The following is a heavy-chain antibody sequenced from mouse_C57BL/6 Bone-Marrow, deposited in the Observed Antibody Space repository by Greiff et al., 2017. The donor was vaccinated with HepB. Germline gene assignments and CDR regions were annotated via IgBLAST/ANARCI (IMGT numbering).Heavy chain of an antibody. CDR2: ISNGGGST. J-gene: IGHJ3*01. V-gene: IGHV5-12*01. D-gene: IGHD1-1*01. Sequence: EVMLVESGGGLVQPGGSLKLSCAASGFTFSDYYMYWVRQTPEKRLEWVAYISNGGGSTYYPDTVKGRFTISRDNAKNTLYLQMSRLKSEDTAMYYCARHEVYYGSPLAYWGQGTLVTVSA. CDR3: ARHEVYYGSPLAY. CDR1: GFTFSDYY.